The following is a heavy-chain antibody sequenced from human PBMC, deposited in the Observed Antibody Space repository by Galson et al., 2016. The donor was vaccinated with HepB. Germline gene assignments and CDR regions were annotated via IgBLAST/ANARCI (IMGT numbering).Heavy chain of an antibody. Sequence: SLRLSCAGSGFTFGSFEMTWVRQAPGKGLEWVSIIHFSGTPIYYADSVKGRISISRDNANNSLYLQMNSLRGEDTAVYHCTKGVGPIFYDYWGQGTLVTVSS. D-gene: IGHD1-26*01. CDR2: IHFSGTPI. V-gene: IGHV3-48*03. J-gene: IGHJ4*02. CDR3: TKGVGPIFYDY. CDR1: GFTFGSFE.